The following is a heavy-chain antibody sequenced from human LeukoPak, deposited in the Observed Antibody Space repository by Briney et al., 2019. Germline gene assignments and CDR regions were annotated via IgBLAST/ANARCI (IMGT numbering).Heavy chain of an antibody. Sequence: SETLSLTCTVSGGSISSYYWSWIRQPPGRGLEWIGYIQYSGSTNYNPSLKSRVTISVDTSKNQFSLKLSSVTAADTAVYYCARVSWFPGTSYYYMDVWGKGTTVTVSS. CDR3: ARVSWFPGTSYYYMDV. V-gene: IGHV4-59*01. J-gene: IGHJ6*03. D-gene: IGHD1-1*01. CDR2: IQYSGST. CDR1: GGSISSYY.